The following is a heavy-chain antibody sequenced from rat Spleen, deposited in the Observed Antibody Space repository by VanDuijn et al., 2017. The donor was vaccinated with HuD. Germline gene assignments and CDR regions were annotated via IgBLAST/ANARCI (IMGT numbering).Heavy chain of an antibody. V-gene: IGHV2-1*01. CDR2: IWGDGST. J-gene: IGHJ1*01. CDR1: GFSLTSYD. Sequence: QVQLKESGPGLVQPSQTLSLTCTVSGFSLTSYDVHWVRQPPGKGLEWMGGIWGDGSTDYTSALKSRLSISRDTSKSQVFLKMNSLQTEDTAIYFCTRSESSSYISYWYFDFWGPGTMVTVSS. D-gene: IGHD1-2*01. CDR3: TRSESSSYISYWYFDF.